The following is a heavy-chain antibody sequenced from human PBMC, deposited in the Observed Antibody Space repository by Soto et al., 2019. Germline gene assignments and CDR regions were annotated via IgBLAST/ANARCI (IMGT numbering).Heavy chain of an antibody. CDR3: ATARGGGGY. Sequence: EVQLVESGGGLIQPGGSLRLSCAVSGFTVSNNYMSWVRQAPGKGLEGVSVIYSGGYTAYGDSVKGRFTISRDNSKNTPYLKMDTRRADVPVCVYVATARGGGGYWGQGTLVTVSS. V-gene: IGHV3-53*01. CDR1: GFTVSNNY. CDR2: IYSGGYT. D-gene: IGHD5-12*01. J-gene: IGHJ4*02.